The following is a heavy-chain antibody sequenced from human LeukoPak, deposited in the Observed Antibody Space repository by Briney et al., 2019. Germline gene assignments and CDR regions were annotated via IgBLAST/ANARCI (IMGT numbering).Heavy chain of an antibody. V-gene: IGHV1-58*02. CDR2: IVVSSGNT. J-gene: IGHJ4*02. Sequence: GASVKVTCKASGFTFTSSAMQWVRQARGQRLEWIGWIVVSSGNTNYAQKFQERVTITRDMSTSTAYMELSSLRSEDTAVYYCARGSLWFGESPFLYYWGQGTLVTVSS. CDR3: ARGSLWFGESPFLYY. D-gene: IGHD3-10*01. CDR1: GFTFTSSA.